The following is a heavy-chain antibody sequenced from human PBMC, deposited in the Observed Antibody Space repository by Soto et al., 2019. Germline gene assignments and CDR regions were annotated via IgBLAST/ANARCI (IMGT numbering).Heavy chain of an antibody. J-gene: IGHJ5*02. CDR1: GGSISSGGYY. D-gene: IGHD5-18*01. V-gene: IGHV4-31*03. Sequence: SETLSLTCTVSGGSISSGGYYWSWIRQHPGKGLEWIGYIYYSGSTYYNPSLKSRVTISVDTSKNQFSLKLSSVTAADTAVYYCARAGGGYSYGNWFDPWGQGTLVTVSS. CDR3: ARAGGGYSYGNWFDP. CDR2: IYYSGST.